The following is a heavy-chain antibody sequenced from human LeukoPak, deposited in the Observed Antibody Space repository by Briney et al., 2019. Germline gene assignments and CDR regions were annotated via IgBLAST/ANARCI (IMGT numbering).Heavy chain of an antibody. CDR2: ISSSGGST. CDR1: GFTFSSYS. D-gene: IGHD6-19*01. CDR3: AKDSSGWYFDY. J-gene: IGHJ4*02. Sequence: GGSLRLSCAASGFTFSSYSMNWVRQAPGKGLEWVSAISSSGGSTYYADSVKGRFTISRDNSKNTLYLQMNSLRAEDTAVYYCAKDSSGWYFDYWGQGTLVTVSS. V-gene: IGHV3-23*01.